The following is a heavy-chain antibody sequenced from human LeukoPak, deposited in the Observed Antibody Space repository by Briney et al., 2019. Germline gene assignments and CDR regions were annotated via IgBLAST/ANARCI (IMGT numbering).Heavy chain of an antibody. CDR2: IYPGDSDT. CDR1: GYSFTSYW. Sequence: GESLKISCKGSGYSFTSYWIGWVRQMPGKGPEWMGIIYPGDSDTTYSPSFQGQVTISADESITTAYLQWSTLKASDTAMYYCARIRLVAASLEAFDIWGQGTMVTVSS. J-gene: IGHJ3*02. D-gene: IGHD2-15*01. V-gene: IGHV5-51*01. CDR3: ARIRLVAASLEAFDI.